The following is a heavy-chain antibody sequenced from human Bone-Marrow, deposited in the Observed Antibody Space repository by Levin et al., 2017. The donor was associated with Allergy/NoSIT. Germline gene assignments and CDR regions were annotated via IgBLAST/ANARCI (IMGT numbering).Heavy chain of an antibody. CDR1: GFSVSSNS. D-gene: IGHD1-1*01. Sequence: GGSLRLSCAASGFSVSSNSMTWVRHTPGKGLEWVSTKDIVGTTYYADSVRGRFTIARDSSTNMVFLQMNNLRPEDTAVYYCAKSPATRNWYFDLWGRGTLVTVSS. CDR3: AKSPATRNWYFDL. V-gene: IGHV3-53*01. CDR2: KDIVGTT. J-gene: IGHJ2*01.